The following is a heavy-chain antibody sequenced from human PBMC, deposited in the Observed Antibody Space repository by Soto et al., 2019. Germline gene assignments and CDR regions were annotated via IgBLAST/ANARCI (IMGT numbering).Heavy chain of an antibody. CDR3: AKIKRPVAGTDAFDI. Sequence: QGQLVESGGGVVQPGESLRLTCEASGSAFTTYAIHWVRQAPGKGLEWVAVISFDGTNQYYADAVEGRFTLSRSKSRNTMYLQMSSLTAEDTAVYYCAKIKRPVAGTDAFDIWGQGTMVTVSS. CDR1: GSAFTTYA. CDR2: ISFDGTNQ. J-gene: IGHJ3*02. D-gene: IGHD6-19*01. V-gene: IGHV3-30*18.